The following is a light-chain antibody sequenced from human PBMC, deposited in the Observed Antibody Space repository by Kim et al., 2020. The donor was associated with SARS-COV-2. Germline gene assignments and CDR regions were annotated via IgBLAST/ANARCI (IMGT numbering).Light chain of an antibody. V-gene: IGKV1-39*01. J-gene: IGKJ5*01. CDR3: QQSYSTPPIT. CDR1: QSISSY. CDR2: AAS. Sequence: SVGDRVTITCRASQSISSYLHWYQQKPGKAPKLLIYAASSLQSGVPSRFSGSGSGTDFTLTISSLQPEDFATYYCQQSYSTPPITFGQGTRLEIK.